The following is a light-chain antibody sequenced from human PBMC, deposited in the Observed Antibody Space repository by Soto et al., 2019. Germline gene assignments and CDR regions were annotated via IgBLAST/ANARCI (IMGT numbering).Light chain of an antibody. Sequence: ALTQPPSASGSPGQSVTISCTGTSSDVGGYNYVSWYQQHPGKAPKLMIYEVTKRPSGVPDRFSGSKSGNTASLTVSGLQAEDEADYYCSSYAGSNNLVFGGGTKLTVL. CDR3: SSYAGSNNLV. J-gene: IGLJ2*01. V-gene: IGLV2-8*01. CDR2: EVT. CDR1: SSDVGGYNY.